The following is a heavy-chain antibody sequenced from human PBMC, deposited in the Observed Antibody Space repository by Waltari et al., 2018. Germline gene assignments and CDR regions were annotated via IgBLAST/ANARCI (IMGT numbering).Heavy chain of an antibody. CDR3: ARDQRRLGELSFRYFDL. D-gene: IGHD3-16*02. Sequence: QVQLVQSGAEVKKPGSSVKVSCKASGGTFSSYAISWVRQAPGQGLEWMGRIIPIFGTANYAQKFQGRVTITADKSTSTAYMELSSLRSEDTAVYYCARDQRRLGELSFRYFDLWGRGTLVTVSS. V-gene: IGHV1-69*08. J-gene: IGHJ2*01. CDR1: GGTFSSYA. CDR2: IIPIFGTA.